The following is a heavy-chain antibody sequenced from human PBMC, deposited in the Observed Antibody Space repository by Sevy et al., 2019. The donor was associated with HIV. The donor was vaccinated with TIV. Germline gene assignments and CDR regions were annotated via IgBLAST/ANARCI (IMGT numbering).Heavy chain of an antibody. CDR3: ARHVASGWNR. D-gene: IGHD6-19*01. Sequence: SETLSLTCTVSGASIGSSSDYWGWIRQPPGKGLAWIATFYYGGRTYYNPSLKSRLTISVDTAKNQFSLKLSSVTAADTAVYYCARHVASGWNRWGQGTLVTVSS. CDR2: FYYGGRT. V-gene: IGHV4-39*01. J-gene: IGHJ4*02. CDR1: GASIGSSSDY.